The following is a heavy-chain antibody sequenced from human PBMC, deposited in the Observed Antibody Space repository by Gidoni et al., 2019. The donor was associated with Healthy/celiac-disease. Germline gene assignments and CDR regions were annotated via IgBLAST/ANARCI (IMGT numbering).Heavy chain of an antibody. J-gene: IGHJ4*02. V-gene: IGHV3-23*01. CDR3: VSLITRY. Sequence: EVQLLESGGGLVQPGGSLRLSCAASGFTFSSYAMSWVRQAQVKGLEWVSAISGSVGSTYYADSVKGRFTISRDNSKNTLYLQMNSLRAEDTAVYYCVSLITRYWGQGTLVTVSS. CDR1: GFTFSSYA. CDR2: ISGSVGST. D-gene: IGHD3-22*01.